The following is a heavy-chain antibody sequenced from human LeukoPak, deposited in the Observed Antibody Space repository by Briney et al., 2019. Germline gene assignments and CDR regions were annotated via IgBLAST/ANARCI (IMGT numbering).Heavy chain of an antibody. V-gene: IGHV1-24*01. CDR2: FDPEDGET. J-gene: IGHJ4*02. Sequence: ASVKVSCKVSGYTLTELSMHWVRQAPGKGLEWMGGFDPEDGETIYAQKFQGRVTMTEDTSTDTAYMELSSLRSEDTAVYYCATDSSSWYWFDYWGQGTLVTVSS. D-gene: IGHD6-13*01. CDR1: GYTLTELS. CDR3: ATDSSSWYWFDY.